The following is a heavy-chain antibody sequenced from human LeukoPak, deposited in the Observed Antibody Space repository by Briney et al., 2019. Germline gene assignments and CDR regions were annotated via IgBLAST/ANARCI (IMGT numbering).Heavy chain of an antibody. CDR1: GFTFSRNW. V-gene: IGHV3-74*01. J-gene: IGHJ4*02. Sequence: GGSLRLSCAASGFTFSRNWMHWVRQAPGKGLVWVSRINSDGSSTSYADSVKGRFTISRDNAKNTLYMQMSSLRAEDTAVYYCARIPTVTFFDYWGQGTLVTVSS. D-gene: IGHD4-17*01. CDR3: ARIPTVTFFDY. CDR2: INSDGSST.